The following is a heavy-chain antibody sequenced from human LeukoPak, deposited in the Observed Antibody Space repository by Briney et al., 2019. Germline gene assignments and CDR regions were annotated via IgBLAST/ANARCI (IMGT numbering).Heavy chain of an antibody. J-gene: IGHJ5*02. V-gene: IGHV3-33*06. CDR1: GFTFSSYG. CDR3: AKDQCAS. CDR2: IWYDGSDK. Sequence: GRSLRLSCAASGFTFSSYGMHWVRQAPGKGLEWVAVIWYDGSDKYYADSVKGRFTITRDNSKNTLYLQMNSLRAEDTAVYYCAKDQCASWGQGTQVTVSS. D-gene: IGHD5/OR15-5a*01.